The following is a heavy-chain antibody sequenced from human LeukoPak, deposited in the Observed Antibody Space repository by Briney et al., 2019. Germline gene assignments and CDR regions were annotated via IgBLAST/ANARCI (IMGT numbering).Heavy chain of an antibody. J-gene: IGHJ4*02. CDR3: ARDLGYAFDY. V-gene: IGHV3-74*01. CDR1: GFTFSPYW. Sequence: GGSLRLSCAASGFTFSPYWMHWVRQAPGKVLVWVSRINSDGSDTRYADSVKGRFTISRDNAENTLYLQMNTLRAEDTAVYYCARDLGYAFDYWGQGTLVTVSS. D-gene: IGHD5-18*01. CDR2: INSDGSDT.